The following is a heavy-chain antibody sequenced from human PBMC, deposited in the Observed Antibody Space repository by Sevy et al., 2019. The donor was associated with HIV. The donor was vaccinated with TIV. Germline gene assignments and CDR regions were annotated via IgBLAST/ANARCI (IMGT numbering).Heavy chain of an antibody. CDR2: ISGSGGGT. CDR3: AKDFHRTGEWELSDASDI. J-gene: IGHJ3*02. V-gene: IGHV3-23*01. CDR1: GFTFSSYA. D-gene: IGHD1-26*01. Sequence: GGSLRLSCAASGFTFSSYAMSWVRQAPGKGLEWVSAISGSGGGTYYADSVKGRFTISRDNSKNTLYLQMNSLRAEDTAVYYCAKDFHRTGEWELSDASDIWGQGTMVTVSS.